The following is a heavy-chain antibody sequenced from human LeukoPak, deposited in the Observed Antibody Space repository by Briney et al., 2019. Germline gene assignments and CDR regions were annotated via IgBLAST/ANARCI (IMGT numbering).Heavy chain of an antibody. D-gene: IGHD3-22*01. CDR2: ISYDGSNK. Sequence: SLRLSCVASGFTFGKYWMSWVRQAPGKGLEWVAVISYDGSNKYYADSVKGRFTISRDNSKNTLYLQMNSLRAEDTAVYYCAKDLGYYYERLLLRRYYYGMDVWGQGTTVTVSS. V-gene: IGHV3-30*18. J-gene: IGHJ6*02. CDR1: GFTFGKYW. CDR3: AKDLGYYYERLLLRRYYYGMDV.